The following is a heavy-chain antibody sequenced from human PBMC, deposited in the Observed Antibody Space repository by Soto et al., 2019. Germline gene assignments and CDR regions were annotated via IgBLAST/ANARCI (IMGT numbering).Heavy chain of an antibody. V-gene: IGHV3-30*18. Sequence: QVQLVESGGGVVQPGRSLRLSCAASGFTFSFYGMHWVRQAPGKGLEWVAVISYDGSNKYYADSVKGRFTISRDNAKNTLYLQTNSLRAEDTAEYDCAQDLGHGGRGAFDIWGHGTMVTVSS. CDR3: AQDLGHGGRGAFDI. J-gene: IGHJ3*02. D-gene: IGHD7-27*01. CDR2: ISYDGSNK. CDR1: GFTFSFYG.